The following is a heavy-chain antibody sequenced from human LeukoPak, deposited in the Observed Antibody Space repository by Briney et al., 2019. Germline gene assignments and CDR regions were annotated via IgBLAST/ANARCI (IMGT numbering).Heavy chain of an antibody. Sequence: ASVKVSCKASGYTFTGYYMHWVRQATGQGLEWMGWMNPNSGNTAYAQKFQGRVIMTRNTSISTAYMELSSLRSEDTAVYYCARAGYDILTGWGQGTLVTVSS. V-gene: IGHV1-8*02. CDR3: ARAGYDILTG. D-gene: IGHD3-9*01. J-gene: IGHJ4*02. CDR1: GYTFTGYY. CDR2: MNPNSGNT.